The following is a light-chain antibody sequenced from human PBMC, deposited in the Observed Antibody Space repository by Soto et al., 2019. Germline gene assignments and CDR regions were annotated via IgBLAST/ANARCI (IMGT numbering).Light chain of an antibody. CDR1: SSDVGGYNY. J-gene: IGLJ1*01. CDR3: CSYAGSYNYV. Sequence: QSVLTHPLSVSWSPGHSVTISCTGTSSDVGGYNYVSWYQHHPGKAPKLMIYDVTKRPSGVRDRFSASKSGNTASLTISGLQAEDEADYYCCSYAGSYNYVFGTGTKVTVL. CDR2: DVT. V-gene: IGLV2-11*01.